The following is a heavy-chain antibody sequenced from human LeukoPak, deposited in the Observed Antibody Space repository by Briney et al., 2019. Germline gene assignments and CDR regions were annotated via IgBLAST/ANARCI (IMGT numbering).Heavy chain of an antibody. CDR3: AKDWTIIAAAPTDY. Sequence: GGSLRLSCAASGFTFSSYGMHWVRQAPGKGLEWVAVISYDGSNKYYADSVKGRFTISRDNSKNTLYLQMNSLRAEDTAVYYCAKDWTIIAAAPTDYWGQGTLVTDSS. J-gene: IGHJ4*02. CDR1: GFTFSSYG. D-gene: IGHD6-13*01. CDR2: ISYDGSNK. V-gene: IGHV3-30*18.